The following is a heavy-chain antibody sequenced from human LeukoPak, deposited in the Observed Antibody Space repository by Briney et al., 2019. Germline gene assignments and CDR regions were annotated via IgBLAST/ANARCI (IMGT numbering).Heavy chain of an antibody. J-gene: IGHJ6*03. Sequence: SETLSLTCAVYGGSFSGYYWSWIRQPAGKGLEWIGRIYTSGSTNYNPSLKSRVTISVDTSKNQFSLKLSSVTAADTAVYYCARVRAVAGTGYYYMDVWGKGTTVTVSS. CDR2: IYTSGST. V-gene: IGHV4-59*10. CDR1: GGSFSGYY. D-gene: IGHD6-19*01. CDR3: ARVRAVAGTGYYYMDV.